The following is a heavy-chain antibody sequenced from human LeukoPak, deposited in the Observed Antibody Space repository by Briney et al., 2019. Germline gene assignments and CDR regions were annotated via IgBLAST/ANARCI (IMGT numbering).Heavy chain of an antibody. CDR3: ARVALGSWYFDL. CDR1: GYTFTGYY. CDR2: INSNSGGT. D-gene: IGHD2-15*01. J-gene: IGHJ2*01. V-gene: IGHV1-2*02. Sequence: ASVKVSCKASGYTFTGYYMHWVRQAPGQGLEWMGWINSNSGGTNYAQKFQGGVTLTTDTSTSTAYMDLRSLRSDDTAVYHCARVALGSWYFDLWGRGTLVTVSS.